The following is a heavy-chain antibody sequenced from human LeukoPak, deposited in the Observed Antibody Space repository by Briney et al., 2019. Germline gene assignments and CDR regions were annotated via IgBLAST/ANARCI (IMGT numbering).Heavy chain of an antibody. D-gene: IGHD6-19*01. J-gene: IGHJ4*02. CDR1: GFTFTTYA. Sequence: GSLRLSCAASGFTFTTYAMHWVRQARVKGLEWVAVISYVGSNKYYADSVKGRFTISRDNSKNTLYLQMNSLRAEDTAVYYCARHSSGWYGFDYWGQGTLVTVSS. V-gene: IGHV3-30*04. CDR3: ARHSSGWYGFDY. CDR2: ISYVGSNK.